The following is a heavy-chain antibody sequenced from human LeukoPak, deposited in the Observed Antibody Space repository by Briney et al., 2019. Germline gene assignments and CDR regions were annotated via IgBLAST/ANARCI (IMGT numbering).Heavy chain of an antibody. V-gene: IGHV3-23*01. CDR3: AKESPNYDYVWGSYRYTPLLDY. CDR2: ISGSGGST. CDR1: GFTSSSYA. D-gene: IGHD3-16*02. Sequence: GGSLRLSCAASGFTSSSYAMSWVRQAPGKGLEWVSAISGSGGSTYYADSVKGRFTISRDNSKNTLYLQMNSLRAEDTAVYYCAKESPNYDYVWGSYRYTPLLDYWGQGTLVTVSS. J-gene: IGHJ4*02.